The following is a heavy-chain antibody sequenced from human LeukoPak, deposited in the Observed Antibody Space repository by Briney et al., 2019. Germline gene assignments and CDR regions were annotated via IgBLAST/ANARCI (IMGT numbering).Heavy chain of an antibody. Sequence: GGSLRLSCAASGFTFSSYWMGWVRRAPGRGLEWVSGISAGGDLTFHADPVKGRFTISRDNSKNTLYLQMNSLRADDTAEYYCAKSLLTTASGTGRAFDLWGQGTMVTVSS. V-gene: IGHV3-23*01. D-gene: IGHD1-26*01. J-gene: IGHJ3*01. CDR3: AKSLLTTASGTGRAFDL. CDR1: GFTFSSYW. CDR2: ISAGGDLT.